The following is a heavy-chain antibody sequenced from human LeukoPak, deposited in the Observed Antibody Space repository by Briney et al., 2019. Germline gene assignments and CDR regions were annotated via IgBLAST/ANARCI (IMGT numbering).Heavy chain of an antibody. D-gene: IGHD2-15*01. CDR2: IDPSASYT. CDR1: GYSFTSYW. V-gene: IGHV5-10-1*01. J-gene: IGHJ6*02. Sequence: ISSKGSGYSFTSYWISGVRQMXGKGLERMGRIDPSASYTNYIPSFQGHLTISADKSISTAYLQWSSLKASDTAMYYCARHLVAVTFXGMDVWGQGTTVTVSS. CDR3: ARHLVAVTFXGMDV.